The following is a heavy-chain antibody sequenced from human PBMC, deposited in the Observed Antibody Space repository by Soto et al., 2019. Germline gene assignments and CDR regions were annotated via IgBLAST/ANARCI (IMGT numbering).Heavy chain of an antibody. CDR1: GFTFSSYA. CDR2: ISGSGGST. J-gene: IGHJ4*02. D-gene: IGHD2-2*01. V-gene: IGHV3-23*01. Sequence: GGSLRLSCAASGFTFSSYAMSWVRQAPGKGLEWVSAISGSGGSTYYADSVKGRFTISRDNSKNTLYLQMNALRVEDTGVYYFTRGPRPHSTGKGAFWGPGTLVTVSS. CDR3: TRGPRPHSTGKGAF.